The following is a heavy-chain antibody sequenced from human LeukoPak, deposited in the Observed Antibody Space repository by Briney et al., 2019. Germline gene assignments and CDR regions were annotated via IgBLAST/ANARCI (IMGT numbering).Heavy chain of an antibody. J-gene: IGHJ4*02. V-gene: IGHV3-23*01. CDR1: GFIFSNYA. D-gene: IGHD4-23*01. Sequence: GGSLRLSRAASGFIFSNYAMSWVRQAPGKGLELVSAISGSDSGTYYGDSVKGRFTISRDNSKNTVFLQVNSLRAEDTAVYYCAKAFGGNRYSFDYWGQGTLVTVSS. CDR3: AKAFGGNRYSFDY. CDR2: ISGSDSGT.